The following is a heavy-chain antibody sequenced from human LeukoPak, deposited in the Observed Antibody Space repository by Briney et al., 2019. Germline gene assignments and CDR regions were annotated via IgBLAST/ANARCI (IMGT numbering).Heavy chain of an antibody. Sequence: SETLSLTCSVSDGSMKSYHWSWIRQPAGKGLEWIGRIYTSGSTDYNPSLMSRVTMSVDTSKNQFSLKLRSMTAADTAVYYCARDPGKYCSSTSCYAGGAFDIWGQGTMVTVSS. J-gene: IGHJ3*02. CDR1: DGSMKSYH. V-gene: IGHV4-4*07. CDR3: ARDPGKYCSSTSCYAGGAFDI. CDR2: IYTSGST. D-gene: IGHD2-2*01.